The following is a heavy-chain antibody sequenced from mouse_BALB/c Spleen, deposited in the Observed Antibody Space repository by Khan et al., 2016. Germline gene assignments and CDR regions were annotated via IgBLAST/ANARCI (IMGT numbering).Heavy chain of an antibody. CDR3: ARKPLYGSYDAMDY. Sequence: EVELVESGPELVKPGASVKISCKTSGYTFTEYTMHWVKQSHGKSLEWIGGINPNNGVSTYNQKFKGKATLTVGKSSSTAYMELRSLTSEDSAVYYCARKPLYGSYDAMDYWGQGTSVTVSS. D-gene: IGHD1-1*02. CDR2: INPNNGVS. V-gene: IGHV1-18*01. J-gene: IGHJ4*01. CDR1: GYTFTEYT.